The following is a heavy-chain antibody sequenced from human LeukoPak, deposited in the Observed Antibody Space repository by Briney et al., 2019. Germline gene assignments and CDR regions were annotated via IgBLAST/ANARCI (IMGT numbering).Heavy chain of an antibody. CDR2: ITSSSSTI. J-gene: IGHJ3*02. CDR3: AGPRRDLLSAFEI. Sequence: ETLSLTCTVSGGSISSSSYYWGWVRQAPGKGLEWVSYITSSSSTIYYADSVEGRFTISRDNAKNSLYLQMNSLRAEDTAVYYCAGPRRDLLSAFEIWGQGTMVTVSS. V-gene: IGHV3-48*01. D-gene: IGHD3-10*01. CDR1: GGSISSSSYY.